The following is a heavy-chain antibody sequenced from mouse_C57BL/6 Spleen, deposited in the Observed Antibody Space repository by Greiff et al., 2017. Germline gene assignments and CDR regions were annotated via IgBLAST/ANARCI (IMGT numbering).Heavy chain of an antibody. CDR1: GFNIKDYY. CDR3: TTLGYYGSSSHEAY. D-gene: IGHD1-1*01. CDR2: IDPEDGDT. V-gene: IGHV14-1*01. J-gene: IGHJ3*01. Sequence: EVQLQQSRAELVRPGASVKLSCTASGFNIKDYYMHWVKQRPEQGLEWIGRIDPEDGDTEYAPKFQGKATMTADTSSNTAYLQLSSLTSEDTAVYYCTTLGYYGSSSHEAYWGQGTLVTVSA.